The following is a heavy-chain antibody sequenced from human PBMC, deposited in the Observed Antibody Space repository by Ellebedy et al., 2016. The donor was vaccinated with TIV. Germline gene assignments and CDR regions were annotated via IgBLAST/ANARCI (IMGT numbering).Heavy chain of an antibody. V-gene: IGHV4-34*01. CDR2: INQSGRT. CDR1: GGSFSGYY. CDR3: AEGRSGWYYFDY. D-gene: IGHD6-19*01. Sequence: SETLSLTCAVYGGSFSGYYWSWIRQPPGKGLEWIGEINQSGRTNYNPSLDKGRVTISVDTSKNRFSLRLSSVTVAETAVYYCAEGRSGWYYFDYWGQGTPVTVSS. J-gene: IGHJ4*02.